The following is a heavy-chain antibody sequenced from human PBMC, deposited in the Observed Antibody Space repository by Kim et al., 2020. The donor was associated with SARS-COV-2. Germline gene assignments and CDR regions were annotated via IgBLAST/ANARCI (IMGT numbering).Heavy chain of an antibody. D-gene: IGHD6-19*01. J-gene: IGHJ6*02. Sequence: GGSLRLSCAASEFTFDTHWMTWVRQAPGKGLEWVGSIKQDAYETYYVDSVKGRFTISRDNAKNLLYLQMNSLRAEDTAVYYCARGVAVAPDYYYHYGMDVWGEGTTVTVS. V-gene: IGHV3-7*03. CDR3: ARGVAVAPDYYYHYGMDV. CDR2: IKQDAYET. CDR1: EFTFDTHW.